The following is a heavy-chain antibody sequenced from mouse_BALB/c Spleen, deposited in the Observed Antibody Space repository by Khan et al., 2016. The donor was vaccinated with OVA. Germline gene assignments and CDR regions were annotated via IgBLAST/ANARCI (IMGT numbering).Heavy chain of an antibody. CDR1: GYTFINYW. CDR3: ARRGLRWDFDY. Sequence: VQLQESGAELAKPGASVKMSCKASGYTFINYWILWIKQRPGQGLEWIGYINPSTGYTEYNQNFKDKATLTADKSSSTAYMQLSSLTAVDTTVIYCARRGLRWDFDYWGQGTTLTVSS. D-gene: IGHD1-1*01. J-gene: IGHJ2*01. V-gene: IGHV1-7*01. CDR2: INPSTGYT.